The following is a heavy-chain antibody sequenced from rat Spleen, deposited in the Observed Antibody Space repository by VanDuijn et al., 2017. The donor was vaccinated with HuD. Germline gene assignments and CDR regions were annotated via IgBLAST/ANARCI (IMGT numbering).Heavy chain of an antibody. D-gene: IGHD1-4*01. CDR3: TRGNYPVITQGNWFAY. CDR1: GFTFTNYY. V-gene: IGHV5-25*01. CDR2: INTGGGNT. Sequence: EVQLVESGGGLVQPGRSMKLSCAASGFTFTNYYMAWVRQAPTKGLEWVASINTGGGNTYYRDSVKGRFTISRDNGKSTLYLQVNSLRSEDTATYYCTRGNYPVITQGNWFAYWGQGTLVTVSS. J-gene: IGHJ3*01.